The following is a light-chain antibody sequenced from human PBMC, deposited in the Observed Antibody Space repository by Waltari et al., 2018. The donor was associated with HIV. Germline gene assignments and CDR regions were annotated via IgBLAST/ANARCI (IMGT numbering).Light chain of an antibody. CDR3: QTWGMGIVV. CDR1: SEHSNFA. Sequence: QIILTQSPSASASPGASAKLTCTLRSEHSNFAIACLQQQPEKGPRYLMKLNSDGSHTKGDGIPDRFSGSSSGAERYLSISSLHSDDEADYYCQTWGMGIVVFGGGTKLTVL. J-gene: IGLJ3*02. CDR2: LNSDGSH. V-gene: IGLV4-69*01.